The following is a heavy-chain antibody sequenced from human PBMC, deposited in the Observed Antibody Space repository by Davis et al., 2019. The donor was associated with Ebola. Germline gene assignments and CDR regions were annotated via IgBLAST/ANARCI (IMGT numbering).Heavy chain of an antibody. CDR2: IYFSGRT. Sequence: SETLSLTCTVSGVSISGYYWSWLRQPPGKGLEWIGYIYFSGRTDYNPSLKSRVTISIDTSKNQVSLKLNSVTAPDTAVYYCARSLYSSGLPSLGYWGQGTLVTVSS. CDR3: ARSLYSSGLPSLGY. J-gene: IGHJ4*02. CDR1: GVSISGYY. V-gene: IGHV4-59*01. D-gene: IGHD6-19*01.